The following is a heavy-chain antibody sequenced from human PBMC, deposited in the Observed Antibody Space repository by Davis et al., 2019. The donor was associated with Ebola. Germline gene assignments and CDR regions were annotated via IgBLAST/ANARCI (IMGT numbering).Heavy chain of an antibody. J-gene: IGHJ4*02. V-gene: IGHV4-59*11. Sequence: PSETLSLTCTVPGVSISRHYWNWIRQPPGKGLEWIGYIYYNGSTNYNPSLKSRLTISVDTSKNQFSLKLDSVTAADTAVYYCARGVVVVSTPSGVRYLDYWGQGTLVTVSS. CDR2: IYYNGST. D-gene: IGHD2-15*01. CDR1: GVSISRHY. CDR3: ARGVVVVSTPSGVRYLDY.